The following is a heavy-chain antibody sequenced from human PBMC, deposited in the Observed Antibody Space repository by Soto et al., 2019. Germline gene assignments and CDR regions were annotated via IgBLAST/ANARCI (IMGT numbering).Heavy chain of an antibody. CDR1: EGKFEDYG. Sequence: AAAEGKFEDYGMRCIRQATGKGLEWVSGISWNSGSIGYADSVKGRFTISRDNAKNSLYLQMNSLRAEDTALYYCAILTDEYYFDYWGQGTLVTVSS. D-gene: IGHD3-9*01. CDR2: ISWNSGSI. J-gene: IGHJ4*02. V-gene: IGHV3-9*01. CDR3: AILTDEYYFDY.